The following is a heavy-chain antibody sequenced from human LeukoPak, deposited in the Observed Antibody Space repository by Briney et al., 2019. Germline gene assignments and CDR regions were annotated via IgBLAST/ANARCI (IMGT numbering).Heavy chain of an antibody. J-gene: IGHJ4*02. CDR3: ARLTAVTIDY. V-gene: IGHV4-38-2*02. CDR2: MYPSGST. CDR1: GYSISSGFF. D-gene: IGHD4-17*01. Sequence: PSETLSLTCTVSGYSISSGFFWGWIRQPPGKGLEWIANMYPSGSTYYNPSLRSRVTLSIDTSKNQFSLNLSSVSAADTAIYYCARLTAVTIDYWGQGTLVTVSS.